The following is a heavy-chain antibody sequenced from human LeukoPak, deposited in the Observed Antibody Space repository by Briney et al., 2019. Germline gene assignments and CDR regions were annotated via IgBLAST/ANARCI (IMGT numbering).Heavy chain of an antibody. CDR3: ARPVNVLRYFDWSDAFDI. D-gene: IGHD3-9*01. Sequence: ASVKVSCKASGYTFTSYDINWVRQATGQGLEWMGWMNPNSGNTGYAQKFQGRVTITRNTSISTAYMELSSLRSEDTAVYYCARPVNVLRYFDWSDAFDIWGQGTMVTVSS. CDR1: GYTFTSYD. V-gene: IGHV1-8*03. J-gene: IGHJ3*02. CDR2: MNPNSGNT.